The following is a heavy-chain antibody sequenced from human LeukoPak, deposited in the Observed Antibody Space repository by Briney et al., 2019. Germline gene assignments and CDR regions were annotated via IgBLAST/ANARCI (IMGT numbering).Heavy chain of an antibody. CDR2: FDPEDGET. CDR3: ARERELLDY. V-gene: IGHV1-24*01. Sequence: ASVKVSCKVSGYTLTELSMHWVRQAPGKGLEWMGGFDPEDGETIYAQKFQGRVTMTRDTSISTAYMELSRLRSDDTAVYYCARERELLDYWGQGTLVTVSS. J-gene: IGHJ4*02. D-gene: IGHD1-26*01. CDR1: GYTLTELS.